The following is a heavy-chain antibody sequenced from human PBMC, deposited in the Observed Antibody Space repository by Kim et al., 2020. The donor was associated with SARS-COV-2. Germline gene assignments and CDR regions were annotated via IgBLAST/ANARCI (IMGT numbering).Heavy chain of an antibody. Sequence: GGSLRLSCAASGFTFSSYGMHWVRQAPGKGLEWVAVISYDGSNKYYADSVKGRFTISRDNSKNTLYLQMNSLRAEDTAVYYCAKGADVLLWFGADAFDIWGQGTMVTVSS. V-gene: IGHV3-30*18. J-gene: IGHJ3*02. CDR2: ISYDGSNK. CDR1: GFTFSSYG. D-gene: IGHD3-10*01. CDR3: AKGADVLLWFGADAFDI.